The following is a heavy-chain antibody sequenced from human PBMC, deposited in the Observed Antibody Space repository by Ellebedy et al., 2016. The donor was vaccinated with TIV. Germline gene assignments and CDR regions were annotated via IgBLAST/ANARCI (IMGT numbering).Heavy chain of an antibody. Sequence: SETLSLXCTVSGGSISSYYWSWIRQPPGKGLEWIGYIYYSGSTNYNPSLKSRVTISVDTSKNQFSLKLSSVTAADTAVYYCARDRAAAGTVLDPWGQGTLVTVSS. V-gene: IGHV4-59*01. CDR1: GGSISSYY. CDR3: ARDRAAAGTVLDP. D-gene: IGHD6-13*01. CDR2: IYYSGST. J-gene: IGHJ5*02.